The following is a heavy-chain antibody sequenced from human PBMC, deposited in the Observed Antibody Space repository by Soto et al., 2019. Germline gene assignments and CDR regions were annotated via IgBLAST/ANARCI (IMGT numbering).Heavy chain of an antibody. CDR1: GFTFSNYG. CDR3: AQDRGSCTGGSCFYSIYY. J-gene: IGHJ4*02. D-gene: IGHD2-15*01. Sequence: QVQLVESGGGAVQPGRSLRLSCAASGFTFSNYGMYWVRQAPGKGLEWVAVISYDGNNKNYAGSVKGRFTISRDNSKNTLYLQMNSLRPDDTAVYYCAQDRGSCTGGSCFYSIYYWGQGTLVTVSS. CDR2: ISYDGNNK. V-gene: IGHV3-30*18.